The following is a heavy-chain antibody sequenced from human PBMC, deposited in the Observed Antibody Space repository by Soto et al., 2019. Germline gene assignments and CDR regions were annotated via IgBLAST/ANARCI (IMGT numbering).Heavy chain of an antibody. CDR2: TTFDGINK. V-gene: IGHV3-30*03. CDR1: GFIFSTYS. J-gene: IGHJ6*02. CDR3: AGETDGMDV. Sequence: PGGSLRLSCAASGFIFSTYSIHWVRQAPGKGLEWVAVTTFDGINKYNADSVKGRFTISRDASKKTVYLQMNSLTTEDTAVYFCAGETDGMDVWGQGTTVTVSS.